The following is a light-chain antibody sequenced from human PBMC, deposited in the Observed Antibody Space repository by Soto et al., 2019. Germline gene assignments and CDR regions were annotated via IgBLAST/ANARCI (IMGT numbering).Light chain of an antibody. V-gene: IGKV2-40*01. CDR3: MQRKEFPMYS. Sequence: DIVLTQTPLSLSVSPGEPASISCTSSQSLLDRDDGNTYLDWYLQRPGQSPQLLIYTLSYWASGVPDRFSGSGSATDFTLKISRVEAEDVGVYYCMQRKEFPMYSFGQGTKLEIK. J-gene: IGKJ2*01. CDR1: QSLLDRDDGNTY. CDR2: TLS.